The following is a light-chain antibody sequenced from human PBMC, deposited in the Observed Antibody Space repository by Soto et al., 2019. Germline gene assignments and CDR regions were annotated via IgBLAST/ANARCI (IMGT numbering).Light chain of an antibody. CDR1: SSNIGSNY. CDR2: GNN. J-gene: IGLJ1*01. CDR3: AAWDDSLSGYV. Sequence: QSVLTQPPSASGTPGQRVTISCSGSSSNIGSNYVYWYQQLPGTAPKLLIPGNNQRPSGVPDRFSGSKSGTSASLAISGLRSEDEADYYCAAWDDSLSGYVFGTGTKVTVL. V-gene: IGLV1-47*01.